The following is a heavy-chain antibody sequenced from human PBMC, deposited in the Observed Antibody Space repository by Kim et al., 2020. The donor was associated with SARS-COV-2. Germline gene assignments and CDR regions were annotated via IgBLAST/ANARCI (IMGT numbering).Heavy chain of an antibody. CDR1: GFTFSSYA. J-gene: IGHJ4*02. Sequence: GGSLRLSCAASGFTFSSYAMSWVRQAPGKGLEWVSAISGSGGSTYYADSVKGRFTISRDNSKNTLYLQMNSLRAEDTAVYYCAKDGGYYDILTGPSEDWGQGTLVTVSS. CDR2: ISGSGGST. V-gene: IGHV3-23*01. CDR3: AKDGGYYDILTGPSED. D-gene: IGHD3-9*01.